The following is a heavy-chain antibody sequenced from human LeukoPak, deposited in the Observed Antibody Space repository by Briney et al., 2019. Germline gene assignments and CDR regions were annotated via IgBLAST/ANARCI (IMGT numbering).Heavy chain of an antibody. D-gene: IGHD3-3*01. CDR2: IYYSGST. CDR3: ARGQVRSGYSY. V-gene: IGHV4-39*07. CDR1: GGSISSSSYY. J-gene: IGHJ4*02. Sequence: SETLSLTCTVSGGSISSSSYYWGWIRQPPGKGLEWIGSIYYSGSTYYNPSLKSRVTISVDTSKNQFSLKLSSVTAADTAVYYCARGQVRSGYSYWGQGTLVTVSS.